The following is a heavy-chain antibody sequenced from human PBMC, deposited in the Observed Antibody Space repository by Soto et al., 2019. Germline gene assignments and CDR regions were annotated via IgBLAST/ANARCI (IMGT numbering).Heavy chain of an antibody. Sequence: GGSLGLSCAASGFTFRNNVLSWVRQAPGKALDWVSGITGSGRDTYYADSVKGRFTISRDNSKNMVFLQMNSLRAEDTALYYCAKNGLDNSPSAIDSWGPGTPVTVSS. CDR3: AKNGLDNSPSAIDS. CDR1: GFTFRNNV. V-gene: IGHV3-23*01. J-gene: IGHJ4*02. D-gene: IGHD2-8*01. CDR2: ITGSGRDT.